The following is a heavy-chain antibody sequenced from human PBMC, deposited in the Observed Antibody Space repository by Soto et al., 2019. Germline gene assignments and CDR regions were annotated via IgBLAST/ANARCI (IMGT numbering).Heavy chain of an antibody. J-gene: IGHJ3*02. Sequence: LETLSLTCSVSGGSIISSSYYWGWIRQPPGKRLEWIGSIYYSGSTYYNPSLKSRVIISVDTSKNQFSLKLSSVTAADTAVYYCARLHIYIRGLEGAFDIWGQGTMVTVS. CDR3: ARLHIYIRGLEGAFDI. V-gene: IGHV4-39*01. D-gene: IGHD2-21*01. CDR1: GGSIISSSYY. CDR2: IYYSGST.